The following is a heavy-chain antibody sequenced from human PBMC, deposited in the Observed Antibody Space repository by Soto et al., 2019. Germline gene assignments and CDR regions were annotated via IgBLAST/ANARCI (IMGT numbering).Heavy chain of an antibody. V-gene: IGHV1-18*01. J-gene: IGHJ4*02. Sequence: ASVKVSCKASGYTFTSYGISWVRQAPGQGLEWMGWISAYNGNTNYAQKLQGGVTMTTDTSTSTAYMELRSLRSDDTAVYYCPRDLVLLFFFWLSGPRQKPFYSWGQGPLLPVSS. CDR3: PRDLVLLFFFWLSGPRQKPFYS. CDR1: GYTFTSYG. CDR2: ISAYNGNT. D-gene: IGHD3-9*01.